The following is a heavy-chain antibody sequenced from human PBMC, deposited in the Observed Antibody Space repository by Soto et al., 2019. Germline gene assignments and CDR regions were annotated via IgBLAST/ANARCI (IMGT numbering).Heavy chain of an antibody. CDR1: GFTFSSYD. CDR2: IGTAGDT. V-gene: IGHV3-13*01. J-gene: IGHJ6*02. CDR3: AKGFGSLYYYYGMDV. Sequence: GGSLRLSCAASGFTFSSYDMHWVRQATGKGLEWVSAIGTAGDTYYPGSVKGRFTISRENAKNSLYLQMNSLRAEDTAVYYCAKGFGSLYYYYGMDVWGQGTTVTVSS. D-gene: IGHD3-10*01.